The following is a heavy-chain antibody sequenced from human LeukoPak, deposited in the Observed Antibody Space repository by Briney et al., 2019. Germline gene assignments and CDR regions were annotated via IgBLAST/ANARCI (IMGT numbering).Heavy chain of an antibody. V-gene: IGHV3-23*01. D-gene: IGHD3-3*01. J-gene: IGHJ4*02. CDR2: ISGNAGST. CDR1: GFTFSSYA. Sequence: GGSLRLSCAASGFTFSSYAMSWVRQAPGKGLEWVSLISGNAGSTYYADSVKGRFTISRDITKNTLYLQMNSLRAEDTAVYYCAKDGLQFSEWLPPLGYWGQGTLVTVSS. CDR3: AKDGLQFSEWLPPLGY.